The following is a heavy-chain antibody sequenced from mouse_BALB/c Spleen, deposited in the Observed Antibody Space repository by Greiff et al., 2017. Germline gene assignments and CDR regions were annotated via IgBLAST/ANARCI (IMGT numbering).Heavy chain of an antibody. D-gene: IGHD2-3*01. CDR2: ISYDGSN. V-gene: IGHV3-6*02. J-gene: IGHJ3*01. CDR3: ARRGTLIYDGYEGWFAY. CDR1: GYSITSGYY. Sequence: EVQLQQSGPGLVKPSQSLSLTCSVTGYSITSGYYWNWIRQFPGNKLEWMGYISYDGSNNYNPSLKNRISITRDTSKNQFFLKLNSVTTEDTATYYCARRGTLIYDGYEGWFAYWGQGTLVTVSA.